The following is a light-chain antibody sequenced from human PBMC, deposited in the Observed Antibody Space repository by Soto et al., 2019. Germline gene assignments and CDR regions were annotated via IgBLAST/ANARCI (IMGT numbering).Light chain of an antibody. CDR1: QSITNW. V-gene: IGKV1-5*01. CDR2: DAS. CDR3: QQYNSYSPLT. J-gene: IGKJ3*01. Sequence: DIQMTPSPSTLSASVVDRVTITCRASQSITNWLAWYQQTPGKAPKLLVYDASSLESGVPSRFSGSGSGTEFTLTIRSLQPDDFATYYCQQYNSYSPLTCGPGTKVDIK.